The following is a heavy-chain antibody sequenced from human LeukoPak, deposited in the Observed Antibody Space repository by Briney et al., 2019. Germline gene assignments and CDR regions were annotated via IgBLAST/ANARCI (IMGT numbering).Heavy chain of an antibody. V-gene: IGHV3-64*01. Sequence: GGPLRLSCAPPGFTFISYAMDWVRQALGKGLEYVSGISSNGGSTYYASSVKGRFTIYRENPKTTLDLQRGSLRAEDVAVYYCVRRRGYSYDYWGQGTLVTVSS. CDR1: GFTFISYA. J-gene: IGHJ4*02. CDR2: ISSNGGST. D-gene: IGHD5-18*01. CDR3: VRRRGYSYDY.